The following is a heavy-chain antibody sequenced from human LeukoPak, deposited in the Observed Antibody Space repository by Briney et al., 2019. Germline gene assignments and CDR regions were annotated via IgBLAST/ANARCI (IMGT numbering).Heavy chain of an antibody. Sequence: GGSLTLSCAASGFTFGRYWMSWVGQAPGKGLEHVANIKQDGSETHYVDSVKGRFTISRDNAKNSLYLQMISLRAEDTAVYYCAREYPATGHDYWGQGALVTVSS. CDR2: IKQDGSET. D-gene: IGHD2-2*02. CDR1: GFTFGRYW. CDR3: AREYPATGHDY. V-gene: IGHV3-7*05. J-gene: IGHJ4*02.